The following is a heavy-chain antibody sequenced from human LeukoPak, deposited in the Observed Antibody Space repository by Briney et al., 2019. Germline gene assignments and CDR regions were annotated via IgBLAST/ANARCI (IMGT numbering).Heavy chain of an antibody. CDR1: GVTFSTYG. CDR3: AKDWRVNNTPNDF. D-gene: IGHD3-22*01. V-gene: IGHV3-23*01. CDR2: ISASGGDA. J-gene: IGHJ4*02. Sequence: GGSLRLSCAASGVTFSTYGMSWVHQAPGKGLEWVSVISASGGDAAYADSVGGRFTISRDNSKNTLYLHMDSLRVEDTAVYYCAKDWRVNNTPNDFWGQGTLVTVSS.